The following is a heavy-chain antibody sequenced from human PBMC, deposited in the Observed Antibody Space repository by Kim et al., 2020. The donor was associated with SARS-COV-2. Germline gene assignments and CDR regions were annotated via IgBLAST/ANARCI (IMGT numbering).Heavy chain of an antibody. V-gene: IGHV1-18*01. CDR3: AIWYYYDSSGYYPPFDY. Sequence: ASVKVSCKASGYTFTIYGISWVRQAPGQGLEWMGWISAYNGNTNYAQKLQGRVTMTTDTSTSTAYMELRSLRSDDTAVYYCAIWYYYDSSGYYPPFDYWGQGTLVTVSS. D-gene: IGHD3-22*01. J-gene: IGHJ4*02. CDR2: ISAYNGNT. CDR1: GYTFTIYG.